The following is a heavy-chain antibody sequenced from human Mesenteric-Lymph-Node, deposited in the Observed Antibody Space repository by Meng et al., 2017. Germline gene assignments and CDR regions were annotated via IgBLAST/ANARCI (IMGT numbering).Heavy chain of an antibody. Sequence: GESLKISCAASGFTFSGYHMDWVRQTPGKGLEWISYISSSGTTIFYADSVKGRFTISRDNAENSLFLQMNSLRAEDTAVYYCARDQIAVAWIDYWGQGTLVTVSS. V-gene: IGHV3-48*03. J-gene: IGHJ4*02. CDR2: ISSSGTTI. CDR3: ARDQIAVAWIDY. D-gene: IGHD6-19*01. CDR1: GFTFSGYH.